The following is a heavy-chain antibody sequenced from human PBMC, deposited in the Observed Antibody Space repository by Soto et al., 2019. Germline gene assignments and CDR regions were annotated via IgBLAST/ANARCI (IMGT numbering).Heavy chain of an antibody. V-gene: IGHV4-59*01. CDR3: ASLGYCSGGSCSEDAFDI. CDR1: GGSISSYY. CDR2: IYYSGST. D-gene: IGHD2-15*01. J-gene: IGHJ3*02. Sequence: QVQLQESGPGLVKPSETLSLTCTVSGGSISSYYWSWIRQPPGKGLEWIGYIYYSGSTNYNPSLTSRVTISVDTSKNQFSLKLSSVTAADTAVYYCASLGYCSGGSCSEDAFDIWGQGTMVTVSS.